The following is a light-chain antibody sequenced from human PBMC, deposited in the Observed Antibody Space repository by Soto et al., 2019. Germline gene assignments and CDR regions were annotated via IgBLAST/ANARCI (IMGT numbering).Light chain of an antibody. CDR1: SSDVGGYNY. Sequence: QSALTQPASVSGSPGQSITISGTGTSSDVGGYNYVSWYQQHPGKAPKLMIFEVSNRPSGVSNRFSGSKSGNTASLTISGLQAEDEADYYCSSYTSSSTLCVFGTGTKLTVL. V-gene: IGLV2-14*01. CDR2: EVS. CDR3: SSYTSSSTLCV. J-gene: IGLJ1*01.